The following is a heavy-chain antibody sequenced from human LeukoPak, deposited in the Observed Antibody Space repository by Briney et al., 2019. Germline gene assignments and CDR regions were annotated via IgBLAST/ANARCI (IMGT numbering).Heavy chain of an antibody. V-gene: IGHV4-34*01. Sequence: SETLPLTCAVYGGSFSGYYWSWIRQPPGKGLEWIGEINHSRSTNYNPSLKSRVTISVDTSKNQFSLKLRSVTAADTAVYYCAREEYDILTGYLYYFDYWGQGTLVTVSS. CDR2: INHSRST. CDR1: GGSFSGYY. J-gene: IGHJ4*02. CDR3: AREEYDILTGYLYYFDY. D-gene: IGHD3-9*01.